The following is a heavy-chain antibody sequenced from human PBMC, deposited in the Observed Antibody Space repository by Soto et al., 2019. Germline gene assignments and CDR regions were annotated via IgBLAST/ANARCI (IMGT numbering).Heavy chain of an antibody. J-gene: IGHJ5*02. CDR1: GESFSGYY. V-gene: IGHV4-34*01. CDR2: INHSGST. Sequence: QVQLQQWGAGLLKPSETLSLTCAVYGESFSGYYWSWIRQPPGKGLEWIGEINHSGSTNYNPSLKSRVTISVDTSKNQFSLKLSSVTAADTAVYYCARGITMVRGVTNWFDPWGQGTLVTVSS. D-gene: IGHD3-10*01. CDR3: ARGITMVRGVTNWFDP.